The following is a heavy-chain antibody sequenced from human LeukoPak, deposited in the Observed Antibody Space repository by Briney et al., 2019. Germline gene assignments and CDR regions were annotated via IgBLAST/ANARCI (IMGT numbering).Heavy chain of an antibody. V-gene: IGHV3-21*01. CDR2: ISSSSSYI. CDR3: AREGGDGYNNDNWFDP. J-gene: IGHJ5*02. D-gene: IGHD5-24*01. CDR1: GFTFSSYS. Sequence: GGSLRLSCAASGFTFSSYSMNWVRQAPGKGLGWVSSISSSSSYIYYADSVKGRFTISRDNAKNSLYLQMNSLRAEDTAVYYCAREGGDGYNNDNWFDPWGQGTLVTVSS.